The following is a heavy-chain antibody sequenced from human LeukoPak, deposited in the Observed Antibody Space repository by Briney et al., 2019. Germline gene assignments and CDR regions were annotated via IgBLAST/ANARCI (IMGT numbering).Heavy chain of an antibody. CDR3: ATAKQWLVPYWYFDL. CDR2: ISGSGGST. Sequence: GGSLRLSCAASGSTFSSYAMSWVRQAPGKGLEWVSAISGSGGSTYYADSVKGRFTISRDNSKDTLCLQMNSLRAEDTAVYYCATAKQWLVPYWYFDLWGRGTLVTASS. D-gene: IGHD6-19*01. CDR1: GSTFSSYA. J-gene: IGHJ2*01. V-gene: IGHV3-23*01.